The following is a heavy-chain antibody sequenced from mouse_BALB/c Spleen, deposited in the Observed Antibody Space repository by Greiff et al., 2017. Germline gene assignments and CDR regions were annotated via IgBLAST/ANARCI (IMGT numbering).Heavy chain of an antibody. Sequence: QVQLQQPGAELVKPGASVKLSCKASGYTFTSYWMHWVKQRPGQGLEWIGEINPSNGGTNYNEKFKRKATLTVDKSSSTAYMQLSSLTSEDSAVYYCTIDGYGYAMDYWGQGTTVTVSS. V-gene: IGHV1S16*01. CDR1: GYTFTSYW. D-gene: IGHD1-2*01. J-gene: IGHJ4*01. CDR3: TIDGYGYAMDY. CDR2: INPSNGGT.